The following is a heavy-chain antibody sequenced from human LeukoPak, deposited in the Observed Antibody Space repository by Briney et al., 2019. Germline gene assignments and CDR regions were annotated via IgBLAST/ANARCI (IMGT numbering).Heavy chain of an antibody. CDR3: VRVRFGNGIFAFDP. D-gene: IGHD2-15*01. Sequence: PSETLSLTCTVSGGSISSSSYYWSWIRQTPGKGLEWIGYILYTGTTSYNPSLKSRLTMSVDTSKNQVSLKVDSVTAADTGMYFCVRVRFGNGIFAFDPWGQGILVTVSS. CDR1: GGSISSSSYY. CDR2: ILYTGTT. J-gene: IGHJ5*02. V-gene: IGHV4-61*01.